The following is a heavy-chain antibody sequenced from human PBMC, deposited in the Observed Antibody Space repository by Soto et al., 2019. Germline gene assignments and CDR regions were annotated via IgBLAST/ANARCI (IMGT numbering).Heavy chain of an antibody. D-gene: IGHD6-13*01. CDR3: ARGTAAGRGDWLDP. V-gene: IGHV6-1*01. Sequence: SQTLSLTCDISGDSVSSNSAAWNWIRQSPSRGLEWLGRTYYRSKWYNDYAVSVRGRITINPDTSKNQFSLQLKSVTPDDTAVYYCARGTAAGRGDWLDPWGQGTLVTVSS. CDR1: GDSVSSNSAA. CDR2: TYYRSKWYN. J-gene: IGHJ5*02.